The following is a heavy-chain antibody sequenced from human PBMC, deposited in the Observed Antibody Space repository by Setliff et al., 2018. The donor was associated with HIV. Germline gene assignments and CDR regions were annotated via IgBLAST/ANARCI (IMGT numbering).Heavy chain of an antibody. Sequence: GASVKVSCKASGGTFSSFAISWVRQAPGQGLEWLGRIIPIFGTPNYAQKLQGRVTMTTDTSTSTAYMELRSLRSDDTAVYYCARDSLPPPQQYYDFWSGLDSWGQGTLVTVSS. D-gene: IGHD3-3*01. J-gene: IGHJ4*02. CDR3: ARDSLPPPQQYYDFWSGLDS. V-gene: IGHV1-69*05. CDR1: GGTFSSFA. CDR2: IIPIFGTP.